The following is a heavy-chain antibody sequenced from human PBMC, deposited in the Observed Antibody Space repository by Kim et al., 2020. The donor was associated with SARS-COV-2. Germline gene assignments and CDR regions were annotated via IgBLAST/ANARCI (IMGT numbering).Heavy chain of an antibody. CDR3: ARGLGYSSSWYTDWYFDL. Sequence: GGSLRLSCAASGFTVSSNYMSWVRQAPGKGLEWVSVIYSGGSTYYADSVKGRFTISRDNSKNTLYLQMNSLRAEDTAVYYCARGLGYSSSWYTDWYFDLWGRGTLVTVSS. J-gene: IGHJ2*01. CDR1: GFTVSSNY. CDR2: IYSGGST. V-gene: IGHV3-53*01. D-gene: IGHD6-13*01.